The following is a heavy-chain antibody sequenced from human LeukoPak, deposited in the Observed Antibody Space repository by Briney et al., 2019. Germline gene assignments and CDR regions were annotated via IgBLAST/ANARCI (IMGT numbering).Heavy chain of an antibody. V-gene: IGHV4-39*01. CDR3: ARHEYSGSYYGLSWFDP. D-gene: IGHD1-26*01. J-gene: IGHJ5*02. CDR1: GGSISSSGYY. CDR2: IYYSGST. Sequence: SETLSLTCTVSGGSISSSGYYWGWIRQPPGKGLEWIASIYYSGSTYYNPSLKSRVTITVDTSKNQLSLKLSSLTAADTAVYYCARHEYSGSYYGLSWFDPWGQGTLVTVSS.